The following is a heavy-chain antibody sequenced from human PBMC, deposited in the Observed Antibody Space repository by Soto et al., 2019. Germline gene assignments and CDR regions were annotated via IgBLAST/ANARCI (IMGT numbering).Heavy chain of an antibody. Sequence: GASVKVSCKASGGTFSSYAISWVRQAPGQGLEWMGGIIPIFGTANYAQKFQGRVTITADKSTSTAYMELSSLRSEDTAVYYCARGPYDSSGYDDYWGQGTLVTVSS. V-gene: IGHV1-69*06. CDR3: ARGPYDSSGYDDY. J-gene: IGHJ4*02. D-gene: IGHD3-22*01. CDR1: GGTFSSYA. CDR2: IIPIFGTA.